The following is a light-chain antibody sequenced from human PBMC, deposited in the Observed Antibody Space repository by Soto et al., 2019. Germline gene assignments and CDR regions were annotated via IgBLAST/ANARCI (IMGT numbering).Light chain of an antibody. J-gene: IGLJ3*02. CDR1: SSNIGSNA. CDR2: SNN. CDR3: QSYDNSLTEWV. Sequence: QSVLTQPPSASGTPGQRVTISCSGSSSNIGSNAVNWYQQLPGTAPKLLIYSNNQRPSGVPDRFSGSKSAISASLVITGLQADDEADYYCQSYDNSLTEWVFGGGTKLTVL. V-gene: IGLV1-44*01.